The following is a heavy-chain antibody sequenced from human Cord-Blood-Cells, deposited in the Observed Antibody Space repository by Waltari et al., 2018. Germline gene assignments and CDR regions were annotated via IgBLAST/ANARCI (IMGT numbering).Heavy chain of an antibody. Sequence: QVQLVQSGAEVKKHGYSVKVSCKASGGTFSSYVIRWLRQDPGQGLEWMGGIIPIFGTANYAQKFQGRVTITADESTSTAYMELSSLRSEDTAVYYCARAALNSGSYNDAFDIWGQGTMVTVSS. CDR3: ARAALNSGSYNDAFDI. D-gene: IGHD1-26*01. CDR2: IIPIFGTA. V-gene: IGHV1-69*01. CDR1: GGTFSSYV. J-gene: IGHJ3*02.